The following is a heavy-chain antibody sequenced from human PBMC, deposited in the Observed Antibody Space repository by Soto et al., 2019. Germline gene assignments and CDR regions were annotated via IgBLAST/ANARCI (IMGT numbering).Heavy chain of an antibody. V-gene: IGHV4-4*07. D-gene: IGHD3-10*01. Sequence: QVQLQESGPGLVKPSETLSLTCTVSGGSISSFYWSWIRQPAGKGLEWIGHIYTSGTTNFNPSRKSRVTMAVDTSENQFSLKLSSATAADTAVYYCARESATIIRGVITDWFFDLWGLGTLVTVSS. CDR3: ARESATIIRGVITDWFFDL. J-gene: IGHJ2*01. CDR2: IYTSGTT. CDR1: GGSISSFY.